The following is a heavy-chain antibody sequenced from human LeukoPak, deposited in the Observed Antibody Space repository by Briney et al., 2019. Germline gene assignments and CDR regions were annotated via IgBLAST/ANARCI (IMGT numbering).Heavy chain of an antibody. V-gene: IGHV3-33*06. J-gene: IGHJ1*01. CDR2: IWYDGSNE. CDR3: VKDRVWFGEVSSEFAH. Sequence: PGGSLRLSCAASGFRFSSYGMHWVRQAPGRGPEWVALIWYDGSNESYRDSVKGRFTISRDNSKNTFYLQMNSLRDEDTAVYYCVKDRVWFGEVSSEFAHWGQATLVTVSS. CDR1: GFRFSSYG. D-gene: IGHD3-10*01.